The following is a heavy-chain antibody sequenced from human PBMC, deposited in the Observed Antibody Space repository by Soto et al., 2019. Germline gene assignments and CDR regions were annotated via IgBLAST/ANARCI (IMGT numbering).Heavy chain of an antibody. CDR3: AKVDGNISERGYYFDS. CDR2: ISGTGART. V-gene: IGHV3-23*01. J-gene: IGHJ4*02. D-gene: IGHD5-12*01. CDR1: GFKSVDYD. Sequence: GSLRLSCAASGFKSVDYDMGWVRQAPGKGLEWVAAISGTGARTFYDDSVKGRFTISRDNSRSTLYLQMNSLRAEDTAVHHCAKVDGNISERGYYFDSWGQGTVVTVSS.